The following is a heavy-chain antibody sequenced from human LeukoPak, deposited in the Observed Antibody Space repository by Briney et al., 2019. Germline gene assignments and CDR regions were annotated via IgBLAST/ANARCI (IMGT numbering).Heavy chain of an antibody. Sequence: GASVKVSCKASGYTFTSYGISWVRQAPGQGLEWMGWISAYNGNTNYAQKLQGRVTTTTDTSTSTAYMELRSLRSDDTAVYYCARRYYDFWSGKREGYYYYYYMDVWGKGTTVTVSS. CDR3: ARRYYDFWSGKREGYYYYYYMDV. J-gene: IGHJ6*03. CDR2: ISAYNGNT. V-gene: IGHV1-18*01. D-gene: IGHD3-3*01. CDR1: GYTFTSYG.